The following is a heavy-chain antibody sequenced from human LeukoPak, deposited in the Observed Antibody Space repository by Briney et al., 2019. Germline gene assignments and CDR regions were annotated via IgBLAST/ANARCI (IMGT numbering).Heavy chain of an antibody. CDR1: GYTFTSYD. J-gene: IGHJ4*02. D-gene: IGHD6-13*01. Sequence: ASVKVSCKASGYTFTSYDINWVRQATGQGLEWMGWMNPNSGNTGYAQKFQGRVTMTRNTSISTAYVELSSLRSEDTAVYYCARGRVAAAGTSGYWGQGTLVTVSS. CDR3: ARGRVAAAGTSGY. CDR2: MNPNSGNT. V-gene: IGHV1-8*01.